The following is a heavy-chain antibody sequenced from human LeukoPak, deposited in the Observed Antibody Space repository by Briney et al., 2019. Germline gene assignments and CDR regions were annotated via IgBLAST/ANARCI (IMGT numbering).Heavy chain of an antibody. Sequence: PSETLSLTCAVYGGSFSGYYWSWIRQPPGKGLEWIGEINHSGSTNYNLSLKSRVTISVDTSKNQFSLKLSSVTAADTAVYYCASGNWNDSGPRKAFDIWGQGTMVTVSS. CDR2: INHSGST. CDR3: ASGNWNDSGPRKAFDI. CDR1: GGSFSGYY. J-gene: IGHJ3*02. V-gene: IGHV4-34*01. D-gene: IGHD1-20*01.